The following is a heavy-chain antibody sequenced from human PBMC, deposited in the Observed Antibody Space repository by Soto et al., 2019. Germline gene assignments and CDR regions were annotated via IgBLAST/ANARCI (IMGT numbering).Heavy chain of an antibody. J-gene: IGHJ4*02. CDR1: GFSLSKARMG. V-gene: IGHV2-26*01. Sequence: SGPTLVNPTETLTLTCTVSGFSLSKARMGVSWIRQPPGKALEWLAHIFWNDERSYNTSLKSRLTISRDTSKSQVVLTMTNVDPVDTGTYFCARALREELPIYYFDSWGQGTLVT. D-gene: IGHD1-7*01. CDR2: IFWNDER. CDR3: ARALREELPIYYFDS.